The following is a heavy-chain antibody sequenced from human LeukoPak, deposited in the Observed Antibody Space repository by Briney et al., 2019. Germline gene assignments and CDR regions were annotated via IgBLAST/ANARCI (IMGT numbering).Heavy chain of an antibody. CDR2: IIPIFGTA. CDR1: GGTFSSYA. V-gene: IGHV1-69*05. D-gene: IGHD6-13*01. J-gene: IGHJ6*03. Sequence: EASVKVSCKASGGTFSSYAISWVRQAPGQGLEWMGGIIPIFGTANYAQKFQGRVTMTRDMSTSTVYMELSSLRSEDTAVYYCARRFVVRQQLANYYYYYYMDVWGKGTTVTVSS. CDR3: ARRFVVRQQLANYYYYYYMDV.